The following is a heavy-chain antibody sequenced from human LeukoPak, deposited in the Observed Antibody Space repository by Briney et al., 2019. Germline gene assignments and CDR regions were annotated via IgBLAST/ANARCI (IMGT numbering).Heavy chain of an antibody. J-gene: IGHJ4*02. Sequence: GGSLRLSCAASGFTFSSYAMSWVRQAPGKGLEWVSAISGSGGSTYYADSVKGRFTISTDNSKNTLYLQMNSLRAEDTAVYYCAKAKYYDFCSCYYPDYWGQGTLVTVSS. V-gene: IGHV3-23*01. CDR1: GFTFSSYA. D-gene: IGHD3-3*01. CDR2: ISGSGGST. CDR3: AKAKYYDFCSCYYPDY.